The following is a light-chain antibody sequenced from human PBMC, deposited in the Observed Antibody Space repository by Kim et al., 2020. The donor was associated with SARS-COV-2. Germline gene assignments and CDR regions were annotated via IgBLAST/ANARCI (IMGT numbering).Light chain of an antibody. CDR2: GR. CDR3: TPHSSTTHHDV. CDR1: SLRSSY. V-gene: IGLV3-19*01. Sequence: SSELTQDPAVSVALGQTVRITCQGDSLRSSYATWYQQKAGQAPVLVLYGRNLPPAILDELSASTTSDNASFSITGAQEEDDDDDYYCTPHSSTTHHDVFGAGTQLTVL. J-gene: IGLJ2*01.